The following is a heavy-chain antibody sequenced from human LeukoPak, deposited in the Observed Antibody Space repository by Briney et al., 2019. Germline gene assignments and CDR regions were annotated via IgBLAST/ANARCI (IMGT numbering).Heavy chain of an antibody. Sequence: GGSLRLSCAASGFTFSSYSMTWVRQAPGRGLEWVSSISSSSSYIYYADSVKGRFTISRDNAKNSLYLQMNSLRAEDTAVYCCARDGNYDFWSGYYYFDYWGQGTLVTVSS. CDR3: ARDGNYDFWSGYYYFDY. V-gene: IGHV3-21*01. CDR2: ISSSSSYI. J-gene: IGHJ4*02. CDR1: GFTFSSYS. D-gene: IGHD3-3*01.